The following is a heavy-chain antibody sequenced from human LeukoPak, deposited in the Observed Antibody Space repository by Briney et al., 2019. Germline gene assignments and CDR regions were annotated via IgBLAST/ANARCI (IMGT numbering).Heavy chain of an antibody. J-gene: IGHJ2*01. CDR2: IIPIFGTA. Sequence: SVKVSCKASGGTFSSYAISWVRQAPRQGLEWMGGIIPIFGTANYAQKFQGRVTITTDESTSTAYMELSSLRSEDTAVYYCARKGTYYYDSSGYSVEYFDLWGRGTLVTVSS. CDR1: GGTFSSYA. D-gene: IGHD3-22*01. CDR3: ARKGTYYYDSSGYSVEYFDL. V-gene: IGHV1-69*05.